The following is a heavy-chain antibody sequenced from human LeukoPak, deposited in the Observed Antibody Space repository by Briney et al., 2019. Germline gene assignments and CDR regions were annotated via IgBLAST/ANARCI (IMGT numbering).Heavy chain of an antibody. CDR2: IYHSGST. J-gene: IGHJ4*02. V-gene: IGHV4-38-2*01. Sequence: SETLSLTCAVSGYSISSGYYWGWIRQPPGKGLEWIGSIYHSGSTYYNPSLKSRVTISVDTSKNQFSLKLSSVTAADTAVYYCARLIGGWCFGYWGQGTLVTVSS. CDR1: GYSISSGYY. D-gene: IGHD6-19*01. CDR3: ARLIGGWCFGY.